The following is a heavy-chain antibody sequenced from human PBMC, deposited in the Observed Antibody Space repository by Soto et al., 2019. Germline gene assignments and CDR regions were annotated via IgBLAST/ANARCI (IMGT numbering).Heavy chain of an antibody. CDR3: ARDGGRSGYEKY. CDR1: VFTFSSYW. J-gene: IGHJ4*02. Sequence: AVGSLRLSCASSVFTFSSYWMHCVRQSPGKWLAWVSRINTDGTTSSYADSVQGRFTVSRDNTKNTLYLQMNSLRVEDTAVYYCARDGGRSGYEKYWGQGALVNVSS. CDR2: INTDGTTS. V-gene: IGHV3-74*01. D-gene: IGHD5-12*01.